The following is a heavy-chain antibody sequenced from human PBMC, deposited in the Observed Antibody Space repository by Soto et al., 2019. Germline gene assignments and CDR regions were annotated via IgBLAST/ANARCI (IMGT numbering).Heavy chain of an antibody. D-gene: IGHD3-22*01. J-gene: IGHJ1*01. CDR2: ISYDGSSK. CDR1: GVTFMSSS. Sequence: GGSLRRSWVASGVTFMSSSLHLVRQAQGKGREWLALISYDGSSKYYADSVEGRVTISRDNSNNTLYLQMTSLRAEDPAVYSCAPCGYASSGRLLRSFQHWGQGTLVTVSS. CDR3: APCGYASSGRLLRSFQH. V-gene: IGHV3-30-3*01.